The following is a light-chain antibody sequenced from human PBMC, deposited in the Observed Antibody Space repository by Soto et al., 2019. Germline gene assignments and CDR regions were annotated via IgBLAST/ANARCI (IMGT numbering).Light chain of an antibody. CDR1: QSVSSY. CDR3: QQYNNWPPET. V-gene: IGKV3-11*01. CDR2: DAS. Sequence: EIGLRQSPATLSLSPVERATLSFTGSQSVSSYLAWYHTKPGQAPRLIIYDASNRATGIPARFSGSGSGTDFTLTISSLQPADYAVYYCQQYNNWPPETFGQGTKVDIK. J-gene: IGKJ1*01.